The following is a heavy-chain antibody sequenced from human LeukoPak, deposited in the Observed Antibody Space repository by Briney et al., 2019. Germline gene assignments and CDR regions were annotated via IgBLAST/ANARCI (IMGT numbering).Heavy chain of an antibody. CDR2: IYWNDDK. CDR3: AHRRGIAVAGIYWFDP. J-gene: IGHJ5*02. CDR1: GFSLSTSAVG. Sequence: SGPTLVKPPQTRTLTCTFSGFSLSTSAVGVGWIRQPPGKALEWLALIYWNDDKRYSPSLKSRLTITKDTSKNQVVLTMTNMDPVDTATYYCAHRRGIAVAGIYWFDPWGQGTLVTVSS. D-gene: IGHD6-19*01. V-gene: IGHV2-5*01.